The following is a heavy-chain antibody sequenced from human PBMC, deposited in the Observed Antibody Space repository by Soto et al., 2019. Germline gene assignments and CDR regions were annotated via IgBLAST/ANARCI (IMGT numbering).Heavy chain of an antibody. Sequence: PSETLSLTCSVSGGSISSANHFWTWIRQPPRKGLEWIGYIHYTESTYYNPSLKSRVTMSIDMSKNQFSLKLSSVTVADTAVYYCARGYSSSWFWGQGTLVTVSS. CDR2: IHYTEST. D-gene: IGHD6-13*01. V-gene: IGHV4-30-4*01. CDR1: GGSISSANHF. J-gene: IGHJ4*02. CDR3: ARGYSSSWF.